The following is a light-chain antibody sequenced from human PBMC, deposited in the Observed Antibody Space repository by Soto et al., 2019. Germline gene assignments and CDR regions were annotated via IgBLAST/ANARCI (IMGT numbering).Light chain of an antibody. CDR2: EVT. CDR1: SSDVGNYNS. V-gene: IGLV2-18*02. J-gene: IGLJ1*01. CDR3: SSYTTSNTYV. Sequence: QSALTQPPSVSGSPGQSVTISCTGTSSDVGNYNSVSWYQQPPGTVPKLMTYEVTNRPSGVPDRFSGSKSGNTASLTISGLQPEDEADYYCSSYTTSNTYVFGTGTKVTVL.